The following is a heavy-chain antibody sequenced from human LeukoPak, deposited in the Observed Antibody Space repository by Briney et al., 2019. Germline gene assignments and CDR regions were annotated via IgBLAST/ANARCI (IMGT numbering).Heavy chain of an antibody. V-gene: IGHV3-74*01. Sequence: GGSLRLSCAASGFTFRSNWMHWVRQVPGKGLVWVSRINTDGRSTGYADSVKGRFTISRDNAENTLYLQMNSPRAEDTAVYYCARGKGGSGYSIDYWGQGTLVTVSS. CDR1: GFTFRSNW. CDR2: INTDGRST. J-gene: IGHJ4*02. CDR3: ARGKGGSGYSIDY. D-gene: IGHD3-3*01.